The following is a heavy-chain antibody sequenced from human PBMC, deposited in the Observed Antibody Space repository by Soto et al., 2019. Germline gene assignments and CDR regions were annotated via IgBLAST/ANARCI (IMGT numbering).Heavy chain of an antibody. CDR2: IYHSGST. D-gene: IGHD3-9*01. CDR3: ARDDLNGYFFDI. CDR1: GASISSGGYS. V-gene: IGHV4-30-2*01. Sequence: LQLQESGSGLVKPSQTLSLTCSVSGASISSGGYSWNWIRQPPGKGLEWIGYIYHSGSTYYNPSLKSRVTISVDKSKNQFSLKLSSVTAADTAVYYCARDDLNGYFFDIWGQGTMVTVSS. J-gene: IGHJ3*02.